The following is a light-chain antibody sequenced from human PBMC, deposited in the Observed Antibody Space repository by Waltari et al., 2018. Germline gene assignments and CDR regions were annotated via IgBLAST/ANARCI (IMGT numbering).Light chain of an antibody. CDR1: SCHSTTA. Sequence: QLVLTQSPSASASLRASVKPTCTLSSCHSTTAVARPQQQPGKGPGFLMKVNSDGSHPKGDEIPDRFSGSSSGAERYLTISSLQSEDETDYYCQTGGHGTWVFGGGTKLTVL. CDR3: QTGGHGTWV. CDR2: VNSDGSH. J-gene: IGLJ3*02. V-gene: IGLV4-69*01.